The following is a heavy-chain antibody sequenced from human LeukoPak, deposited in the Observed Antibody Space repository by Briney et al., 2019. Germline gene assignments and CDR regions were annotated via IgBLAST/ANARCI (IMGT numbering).Heavy chain of an antibody. CDR3: ARDGFYEYQLRYRSYYYHGMDV. CDR1: GYTFTSYG. CDR2: ISAYNGNT. V-gene: IGHV1-18*01. Sequence: GASVKVSCKASGYTFTSYGISWVRQAPGQGLEWMGWISAYNGNTNYARKVQGRVTMTTDTSTSTAYMELRSLRSDDTAVYYCARDGFYEYQLRYRSYYYHGMDVWGQGTTVTVSS. J-gene: IGHJ6*02. D-gene: IGHD2-2*02.